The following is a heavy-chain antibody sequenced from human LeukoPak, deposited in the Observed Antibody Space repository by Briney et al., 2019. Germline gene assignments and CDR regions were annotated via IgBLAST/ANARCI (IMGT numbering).Heavy chain of an antibody. Sequence: GGSLRLSCAASGFTFSSYAMSWVRQAPGKGLEWVAVIWYGGSNKYYADSVKGRFTISRDNSKNTLYLQMNSLRAEDTAVYYCAKASSSTSHFDYWGQGTLVTVSS. D-gene: IGHD2-2*01. J-gene: IGHJ4*02. CDR1: GFTFSSYA. V-gene: IGHV3-30*02. CDR3: AKASSSTSHFDY. CDR2: IWYGGSNK.